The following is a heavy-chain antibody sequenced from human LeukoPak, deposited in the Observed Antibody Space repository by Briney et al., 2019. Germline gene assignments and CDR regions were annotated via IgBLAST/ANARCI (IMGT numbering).Heavy chain of an antibody. V-gene: IGHV1-8*01. Sequence: WASVKVSCKSSGYTFTSYDINWVRQAPGQGLEWIGWMNPNSVNTGYAQKFQGRVTMTRNTSISTAYMELSSLRSEDTAVYYCARGPPDFLWFGGLVSPWGQGTLVTVSS. D-gene: IGHD3-10*01. J-gene: IGHJ5*02. CDR2: MNPNSVNT. CDR3: ARGPPDFLWFGGLVSP. CDR1: GYTFTSYD.